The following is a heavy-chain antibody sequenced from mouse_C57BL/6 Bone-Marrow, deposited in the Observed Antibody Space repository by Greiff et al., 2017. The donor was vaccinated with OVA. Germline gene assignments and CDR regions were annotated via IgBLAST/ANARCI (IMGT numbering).Heavy chain of an antibody. CDR1: GYTFTSYG. V-gene: IGHV1-81*01. CDR2: IYPRSGNT. Sequence: VQRVESGAELARPGASVKLSCKASGYTFTSYGISWVKQRTGQGLEWIGEIYPRSGNTYYNEKFKGKGRLTADKSSSTAYMELRSLTSEDSAVYFCARTKEFITPYWGQGTLVTVSA. J-gene: IGHJ3*01. D-gene: IGHD1-1*01. CDR3: ARTKEFITPY.